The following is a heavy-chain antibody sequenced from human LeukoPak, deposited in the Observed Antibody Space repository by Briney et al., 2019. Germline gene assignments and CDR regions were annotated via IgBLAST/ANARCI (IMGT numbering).Heavy chain of an antibody. J-gene: IGHJ4*02. CDR1: GFTVSNHY. CDR3: AKGYDSNSYYYYFDY. D-gene: IGHD3-22*01. Sequence: GGSLRLSCAASGFTVSNHYMNWVRQAPGKGLECVSIIYSGGATYYADSVKGRFTISRDNSENTLYLQMNSLRAEDTAIYYCAKGYDSNSYYYYFDYWGQGTLVTVSS. V-gene: IGHV3-53*01. CDR2: IYSGGAT.